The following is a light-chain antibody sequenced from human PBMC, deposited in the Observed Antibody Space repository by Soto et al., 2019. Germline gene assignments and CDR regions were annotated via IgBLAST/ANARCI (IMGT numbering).Light chain of an antibody. CDR2: EVV. Sequence: QSVLTQPPSASGSPGQSVTISCTGTSSDVGGYNYVSWYQQHPGAAPKLMIYEVVKRPSGVPDRFSGSKSGNTASLTVSGLQAEDESDYYCSSYGGDNNVVFGGGTKVTVL. CDR1: SSDVGGYNY. CDR3: SSYGGDNNVV. V-gene: IGLV2-8*01. J-gene: IGLJ2*01.